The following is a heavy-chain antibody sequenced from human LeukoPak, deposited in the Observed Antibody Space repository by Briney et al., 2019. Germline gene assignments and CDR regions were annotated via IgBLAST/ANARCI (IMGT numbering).Heavy chain of an antibody. Sequence: SVKVSCKASGGTFSSYAIRWVRQAPGQGLEWMGRIIPILGIANYAQKCQGRVTITADKSASTAYMELSSLRSEDTAVYYCARGPNYCGSGRRQYYYYGMDVWGQGTTVTVSS. J-gene: IGHJ6*02. CDR1: GGTFSSYA. D-gene: IGHD3-10*01. CDR3: ARGPNYCGSGRRQYYYYGMDV. V-gene: IGHV1-69*04. CDR2: IIPILGIA.